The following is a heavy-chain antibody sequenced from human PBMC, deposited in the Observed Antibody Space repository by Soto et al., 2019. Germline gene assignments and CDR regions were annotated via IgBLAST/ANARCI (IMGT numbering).Heavy chain of an antibody. D-gene: IGHD5-12*01. CDR1: GFIFADSA. Sequence: EVQLLESGGGLVQPGGSLRLSCAASGFIFADSAMSWVRQAPGKGLDWVSGISGSGGTTFYSDSVKGRFTISRDKSKHTLYLHMNSLRTEDTAIYYCVKLQPAFIGGYIVHWGHGTLVTVSS. J-gene: IGHJ4*01. CDR3: VKLQPAFIGGYIVH. CDR2: ISGSGGTT. V-gene: IGHV3-23*01.